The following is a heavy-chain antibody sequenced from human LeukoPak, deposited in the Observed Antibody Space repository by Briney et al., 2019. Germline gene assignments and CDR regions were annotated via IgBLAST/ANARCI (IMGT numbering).Heavy chain of an antibody. V-gene: IGHV3-23*01. D-gene: IGHD2-2*01. Sequence: GGSLRLSCAASGFTFSSYAMSWIRQAPGKGLEWVSAISGSGGSTYYADSVKGRFTISRDNSKNTLYLQMNSLRAEDTAVYYCARDVSRTSWTWRWGQGTVVTVSS. CDR1: GFTFSSYA. CDR2: ISGSGGST. J-gene: IGHJ3*01. CDR3: ARDVSRTSWTWR.